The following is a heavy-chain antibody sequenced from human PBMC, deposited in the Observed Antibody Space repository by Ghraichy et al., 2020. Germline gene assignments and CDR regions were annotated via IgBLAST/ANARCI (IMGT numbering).Heavy chain of an antibody. CDR2: ISSDGSAT. Sequence: GGSLRLSCTASGFSFNNYWMYWVRQGPEKGLVWVSRISSDGSATTYADAVKGRFTISRDNAKNTLYLQMNSLRAEDTAIYYCARVLVSDWFYFDYWGHGTLVTVSS. V-gene: IGHV3-74*01. CDR3: ARVLVSDWFYFDY. D-gene: IGHD5/OR15-5a*01. CDR1: GFSFNNYW. J-gene: IGHJ4*01.